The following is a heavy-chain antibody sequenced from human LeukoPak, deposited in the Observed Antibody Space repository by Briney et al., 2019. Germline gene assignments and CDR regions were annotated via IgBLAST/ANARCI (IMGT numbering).Heavy chain of an antibody. Sequence: GGSLRLSCAASGFTFSSYSMNWVRQAPGKGLEWVSSISSSSSYIYYADSVKGRFTISRDNAKNSLYLQMNSLGAEDTAVYYCARGVAVGAFDIWGQGTMVTVSS. J-gene: IGHJ3*02. CDR3: ARGVAVGAFDI. CDR2: ISSSSSYI. D-gene: IGHD6-19*01. CDR1: GFTFSSYS. V-gene: IGHV3-21*01.